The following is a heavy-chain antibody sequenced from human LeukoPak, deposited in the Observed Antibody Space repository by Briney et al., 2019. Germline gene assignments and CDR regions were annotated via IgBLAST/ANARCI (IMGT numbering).Heavy chain of an antibody. CDR3: ARDYYYGSWTAGDYYYYMDV. CDR1: GGSISSGGYY. V-gene: IGHV4-30-2*01. CDR2: IYHSGST. J-gene: IGHJ6*03. D-gene: IGHD3-10*01. Sequence: SQTLSLTCTVSGGSISSGGYYWSWIRQPPGKGLEWIGYIYHSGSTYYNPSLKSRVTISVDRSKNQFSLKLSSVTAADTAVYYCARDYYYGSWTAGDYYYYMDVWGKGTTVTVSS.